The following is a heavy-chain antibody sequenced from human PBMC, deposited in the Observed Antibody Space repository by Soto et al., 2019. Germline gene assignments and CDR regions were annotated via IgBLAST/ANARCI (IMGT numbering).Heavy chain of an antibody. CDR1: GGSISTSVYY. Sequence: SETLSLTCTVSGGSISTSVYYWGWIRQPPGRGLEWMANIYYSGSAYYNPSLKSRVSTSVDTSKNQFSLKLRSVTAADTAVYYCARSEATVLDNWGQGTLVTVSS. D-gene: IGHD4-17*01. J-gene: IGHJ4*02. CDR3: ARSEATVLDN. CDR2: IYYSGSA. V-gene: IGHV4-39*01.